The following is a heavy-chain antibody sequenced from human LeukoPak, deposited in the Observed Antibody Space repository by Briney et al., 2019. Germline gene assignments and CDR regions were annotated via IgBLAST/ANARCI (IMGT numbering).Heavy chain of an antibody. CDR3: ATNLRFGESTFDY. CDR2: IYYSGST. J-gene: IGHJ4*02. CDR1: GGSISSGGYY. Sequence: PSETLSLTCTVSGGSISSGGYYWSWIRQHPGKGLEWIGYIYYSGSTYYNPSLKSRVTISVDTSKNQFSLKLSSVTAADTAVYYCATNLRFGESTFDYWGQGTLVTVSS. D-gene: IGHD3-10*01. V-gene: IGHV4-31*03.